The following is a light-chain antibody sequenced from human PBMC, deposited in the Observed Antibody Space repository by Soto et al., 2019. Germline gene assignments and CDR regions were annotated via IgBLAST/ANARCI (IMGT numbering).Light chain of an antibody. Sequence: DIQMTQSPSTLSVSVGDRVTITCRASQSISSWLAWYQQKPGKAPKSLIYKASSLESGVPSRFSGSGSGTEFTLTISSLQPDDLSTYYCQQSRIYPITFGQGTRLEIK. CDR3: QQSRIYPIT. V-gene: IGKV1-5*03. CDR1: QSISSW. J-gene: IGKJ5*01. CDR2: KAS.